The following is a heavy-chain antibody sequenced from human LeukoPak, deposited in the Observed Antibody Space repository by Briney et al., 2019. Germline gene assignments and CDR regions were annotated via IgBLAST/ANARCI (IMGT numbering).Heavy chain of an antibody. CDR1: GFTFDDYA. D-gene: IGHD6-19*01. V-gene: IGHV3-9*01. J-gene: IGHJ4*02. CDR2: ISWNSGSI. Sequence: GGSLRLSCAASGFTFDDYAMHWVRQPPGKGLERVSGISWNSGSIGYADSVKGRFTISRDNAKNSLYLQMNSLRAEDTALYYCAKGSVAAQVYYFDYWGQGTLVTVSS. CDR3: AKGSVAAQVYYFDY.